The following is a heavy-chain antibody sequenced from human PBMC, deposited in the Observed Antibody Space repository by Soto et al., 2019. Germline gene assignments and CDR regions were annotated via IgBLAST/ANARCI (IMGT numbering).Heavy chain of an antibody. D-gene: IGHD6-13*01. CDR3: ARGAALYSSSWNYYGMDV. J-gene: IGHJ6*02. CDR2: IYYSGST. Sequence: SETLSLTCTVSGGSISSYYWSWIRQPPGKGLEWIGYIYYSGSTNYSPSLKSRVTISVDTSKNQFSLKLSSVTAADTAVYYCARGAALYSSSWNYYGMDVWGQGTTVTVSS. CDR1: GGSISSYY. V-gene: IGHV4-59*01.